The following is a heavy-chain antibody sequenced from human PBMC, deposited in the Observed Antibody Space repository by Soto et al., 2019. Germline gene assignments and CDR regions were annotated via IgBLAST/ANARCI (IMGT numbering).Heavy chain of an antibody. Sequence: GGSLRLSCAASGFTFSSYWMSWVRQAPGKGLEWVANIKQDGSEKYYVDSVKGRFTISRDNAKNSLYLQMNSLRAEDTAVYYCARGGERGYSYGFDYWGQGTLVTVSS. CDR2: IKQDGSEK. D-gene: IGHD5-18*01. J-gene: IGHJ4*02. CDR1: GFTFSSYW. CDR3: ARGGERGYSYGFDY. V-gene: IGHV3-7*01.